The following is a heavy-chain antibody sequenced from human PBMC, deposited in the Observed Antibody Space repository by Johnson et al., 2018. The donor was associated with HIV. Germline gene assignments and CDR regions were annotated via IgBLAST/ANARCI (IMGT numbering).Heavy chain of an antibody. V-gene: IGHV3-30*18. CDR3: AKGGFITGTKDAFDI. J-gene: IGHJ3*02. D-gene: IGHD1-7*01. Sequence: VEYGGGVVQPGRSLRLSCAASGFTFNSHAMDWVRQAPGKGLEWVAVISYDGTNKYYADSVKGRFTISRDNSKNTLYLQMNSLRAEDTAVYYCAKGGFITGTKDAFDIWGQGTMVTVSS. CDR2: ISYDGTNK. CDR1: GFTFNSHA.